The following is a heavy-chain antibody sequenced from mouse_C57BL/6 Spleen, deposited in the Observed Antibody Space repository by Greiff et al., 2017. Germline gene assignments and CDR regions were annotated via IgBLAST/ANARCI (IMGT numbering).Heavy chain of an antibody. V-gene: IGHV1-59*01. J-gene: IGHJ4*01. D-gene: IGHD2-1*01. CDR1: GYTFTSYW. Sequence: QVHVKQPGAELVRPGTSVKLSCKASGYTFTSYWMHWVKQRPGQGLEWIGVIDPSDSYTNYNQKFKGKATLTVDTSSSTAYMQLSSLTSEDSAVYYCARSRYGKGDAMDYWGQGTSVTVSS. CDR2: IDPSDSYT. CDR3: ARSRYGKGDAMDY.